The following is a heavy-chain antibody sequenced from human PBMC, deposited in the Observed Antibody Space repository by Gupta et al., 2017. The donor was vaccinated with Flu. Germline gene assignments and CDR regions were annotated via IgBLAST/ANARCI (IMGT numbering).Heavy chain of an antibody. Sequence: KGLEWVAVIWYDGSNKYYGDSVKGRFTISRDDSKNTLYLHMNSLRAEDTAVYYCARDSYYYDGSSGPPLVFDYWGQGILVTVSS. CDR2: IWYDGSNK. D-gene: IGHD3-22*01. V-gene: IGHV3-33*01. J-gene: IGHJ4*02. CDR3: ARDSYYYDGSSGPPLVFDY.